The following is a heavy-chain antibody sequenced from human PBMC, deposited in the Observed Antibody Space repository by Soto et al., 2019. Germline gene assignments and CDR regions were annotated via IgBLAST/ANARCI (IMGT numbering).Heavy chain of an antibody. D-gene: IGHD2-21*02. V-gene: IGHV3-21*01. Sequence: GGSLRLSCAASGFTFSSYSMNWVRQAPGKGLEWVSSISSSSYIYYADSVKGRFTISRDNAKNSLYLQMNSLRAEDTAVYYCARDQGTVVTRTYNWFDPWGQGTLVTVSS. CDR3: ARDQGTVVTRTYNWFDP. CDR1: GFTFSSYS. CDR2: ISSSSYI. J-gene: IGHJ5*02.